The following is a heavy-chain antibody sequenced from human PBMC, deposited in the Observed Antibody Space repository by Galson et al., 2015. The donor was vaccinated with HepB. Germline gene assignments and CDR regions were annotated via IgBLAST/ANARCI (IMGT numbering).Heavy chain of an antibody. Sequence: TLSLTCAVSGGSISSGGYYWSWIRQPPGKGLEWIGYIYYSGSTYYNPSLKSRVTISVDTSKNQFSLKLSSATAADTAVYYCARGGGGYYYDSSGVGGMDVWGQGTTVTVSS. CDR1: GGSISSGGYY. V-gene: IGHV4-31*11. D-gene: IGHD3-22*01. J-gene: IGHJ6*02. CDR3: ARGGGGYYYDSSGVGGMDV. CDR2: IYYSGST.